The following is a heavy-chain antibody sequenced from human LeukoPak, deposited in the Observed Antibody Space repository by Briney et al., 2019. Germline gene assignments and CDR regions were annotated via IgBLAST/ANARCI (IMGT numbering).Heavy chain of an antibody. CDR2: TSGGSSYT. CDR1: GVTFSDDY. D-gene: IGHD3-22*01. J-gene: IGHJ4*02. CDR3: ASRGDTSGYYYFDY. V-gene: IGHV3-11*03. Sequence: PGGALRLSSAAPGVTFSDDYMSWSRQGPGKGLEWVSYTSGGSSYTNYADSVKGRFTISRDNAKNSLYLQMNSLRAEDTAVYYCASRGDTSGYYYFDYWGQGTLVTVSS.